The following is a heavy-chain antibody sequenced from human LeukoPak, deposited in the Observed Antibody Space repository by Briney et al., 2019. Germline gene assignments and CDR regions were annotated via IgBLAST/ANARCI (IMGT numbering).Heavy chain of an antibody. D-gene: IGHD2-2*01. J-gene: IGHJ5*01. CDR2: INPNSGGT. Sequence: ASVKVSCKASGYTFTGYYMHWVRQAPGQGLEWMGWINPNSGGTNYAQKFQGRVTMTRDTSISTAYMELSRLRSDDTAVYYCAREYCSSTSCYENWFDPWGQGTTVTVSS. V-gene: IGHV1-2*02. CDR3: AREYCSSTSCYENWFDP. CDR1: GYTFTGYY.